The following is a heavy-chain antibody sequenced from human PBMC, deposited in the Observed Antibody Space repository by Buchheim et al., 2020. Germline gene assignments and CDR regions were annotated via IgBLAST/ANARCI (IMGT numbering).Heavy chain of an antibody. CDR3: AREVWAVAGNYFDY. Sequence: QVQLQESGPGLVKPSQTLSLTCTVSGGSISSGSYYWSWIRQPAGKGLEWIGRIYTSGSTNYNPSLKSRVTISVDTPKNQFSLKLSSVTAADTAVYYCAREVWAVAGNYFDYWGQGTL. D-gene: IGHD6-19*01. J-gene: IGHJ4*02. CDR1: GGSISSGSYY. CDR2: IYTSGST. V-gene: IGHV4-61*02.